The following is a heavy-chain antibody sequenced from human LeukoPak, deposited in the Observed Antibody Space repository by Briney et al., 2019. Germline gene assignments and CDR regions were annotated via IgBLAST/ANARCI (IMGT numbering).Heavy chain of an antibody. D-gene: IGHD6-13*01. J-gene: IGHJ5*02. V-gene: IGHV1-58*01. CDR2: IIVGSGNT. CDR3: AAGASSAAGPTFDH. CDR1: GFTFTSSA. Sequence: EASVTVSCKASGFTFTSSAVQWVRQARGQRLEWIGWIIVGSGNTNYAQKFQERVTITRDMSTSTAYMELSSLRSEDTAVYYCAAGASSAAGPTFDHWGQGTLVTVSS.